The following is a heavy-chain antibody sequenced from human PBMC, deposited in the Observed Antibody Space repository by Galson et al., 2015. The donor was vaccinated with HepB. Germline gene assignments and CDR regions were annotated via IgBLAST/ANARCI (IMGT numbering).Heavy chain of an antibody. CDR1: GFTFSSYG. J-gene: IGHJ4*02. Sequence: SLRLSCAASGFTFSSYGMHWVRQAPGKGLEWVAVISYDGSNKYYADSVKGRYTISRDNSKNTLYLQMNSMRAEDKAVYYCAKDLTAPLAATPAFDYWGQGTLVTGSS. D-gene: IGHD2-15*01. CDR2: ISYDGSNK. V-gene: IGHV3-30*18. CDR3: AKDLTAPLAATPAFDY.